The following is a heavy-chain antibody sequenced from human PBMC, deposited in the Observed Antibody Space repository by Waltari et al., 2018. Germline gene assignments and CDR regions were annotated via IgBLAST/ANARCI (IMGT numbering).Heavy chain of an antibody. V-gene: IGHV1-69*02. CDR2: IIRSLGIA. CDR1: GGTFSSYT. D-gene: IGHD4-17*01. CDR3: ARAGGEGWFDP. Sequence: QVQLVQSGAEVKKPGSSVKVSCKASGGTFSSYTISWVRQAPGQGLEWMGRIIRSLGIANYAQKFQGRVTITADKSTSTAYMELSSLRSEDTAVYYCARAGGEGWFDPWGQGTLVTVSS. J-gene: IGHJ5*02.